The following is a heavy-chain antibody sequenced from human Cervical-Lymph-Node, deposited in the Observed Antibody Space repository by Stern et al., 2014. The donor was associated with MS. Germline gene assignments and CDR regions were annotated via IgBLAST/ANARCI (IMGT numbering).Heavy chain of an antibody. CDR2: IWHDGNNE. J-gene: IGHJ6*02. Sequence: VQLVQSGGGVVQPGRSLRLSCVASEFAFSSFGMHWVRQAPGKGLEWVALIWHDGNNENYSESVRGRFTISRDNSKNTLYLQMNSLRAEDTAVYYCARSMKPYAMDVWGQGTTVIVSS. CDR1: EFAFSSFG. V-gene: IGHV3-33*03. CDR3: ARSMKPYAMDV. D-gene: IGHD1-14*01.